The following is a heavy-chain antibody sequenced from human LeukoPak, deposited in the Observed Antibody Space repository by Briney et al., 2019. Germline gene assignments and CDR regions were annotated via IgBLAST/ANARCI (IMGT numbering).Heavy chain of an antibody. CDR3: ARAEQLWLLGG. CDR2: ISSSGSTI. CDR1: GFTFSSYE. V-gene: IGHV3-48*03. J-gene: IGHJ4*02. Sequence: PGGXXRLSCAASGFTFSSYEMNWVRQAPGKGLEGVSYISSSGSTIYYADSVKGGFTISRDKAKNSLYLQMNSLRAEDTAVYYCARAEQLWLLGGWGQGTLVTVSS. D-gene: IGHD5-18*01.